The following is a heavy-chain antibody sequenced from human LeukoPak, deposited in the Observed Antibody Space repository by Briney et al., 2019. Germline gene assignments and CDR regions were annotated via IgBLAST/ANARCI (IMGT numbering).Heavy chain of an antibody. CDR2: ISSSISYI. CDR3: AKNEVVVPAAHYYYYYMDV. CDR1: GFTFSSYS. Sequence: KSGGSLRLSCAASGFTFSSYSMNWVRQAPGKGLEWVSSISSSISYIYYADSVKGRFTISRDNAKNPLYLQMNSLECEDTAWDYFAKNEVVVPAAHYYYYYMDVGGKGTTVTVSS. V-gene: IGHV3-21*01. J-gene: IGHJ6*03. D-gene: IGHD2-2*01.